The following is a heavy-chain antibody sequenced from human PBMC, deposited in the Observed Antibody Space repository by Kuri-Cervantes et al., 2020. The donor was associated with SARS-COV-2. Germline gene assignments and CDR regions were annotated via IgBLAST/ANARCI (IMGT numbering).Heavy chain of an antibody. CDR1: GFTFSSYA. J-gene: IGHJ4*02. CDR3: ARDPDSGYDYASAFDY. CDR2: ISYDGSNK. V-gene: IGHV3-30*04. D-gene: IGHD5-12*01. Sequence: GGSLRLSCAASGFTFSSYAMHWVRQAPGKGLEWVAVISYDGSNKYYADSVKGRFTIFRDNSKNTLYLQMNSLRAEDTAVYYCARDPDSGYDYASAFDYWGQGTLVTVSS.